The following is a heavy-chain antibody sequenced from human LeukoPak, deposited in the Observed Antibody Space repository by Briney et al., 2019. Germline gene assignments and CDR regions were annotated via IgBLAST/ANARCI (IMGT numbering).Heavy chain of an antibody. V-gene: IGHV4-61*02. J-gene: IGHJ4*02. Sequence: PSETLSLTCTVSGASISSGSYYWSWIRQPAGKGLEWIGRIYTSGSTNYNPSLKSRVTISVDTSKNQFSLKLSSVTAADTAVYYCARDKIQWLVRFFDYWGQGTLVTVSS. CDR2: IYTSGST. CDR3: ARDKIQWLVRFFDY. CDR1: GASISSGSYY. D-gene: IGHD6-19*01.